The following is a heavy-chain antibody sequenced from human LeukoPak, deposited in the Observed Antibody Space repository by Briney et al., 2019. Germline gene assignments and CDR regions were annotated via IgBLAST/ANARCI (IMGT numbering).Heavy chain of an antibody. V-gene: IGHV3-23*01. CDR2: ISKSGDHT. J-gene: IGHJ6*02. D-gene: IGHD3-16*01. CDR1: GLTFNNYA. CDR3: ATSWGPDTSAFRWGRDGMDV. Sequence: GGSLRLSCAVSGLTFNNYAMSWVRQAPGKGLEWVSAISKSGDHTYYAASAKGRFTIYRDNSKNTQYLQMNSLRAEDTVVYYCATSWGPDTSAFRWGRDGMDVWGQGTTVIVS.